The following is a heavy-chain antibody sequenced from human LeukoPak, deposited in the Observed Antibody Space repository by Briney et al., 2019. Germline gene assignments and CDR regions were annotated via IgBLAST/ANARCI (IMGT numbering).Heavy chain of an antibody. CDR3: AKDGSGCSGGSCYQNFDH. V-gene: IGHV3-23*01. J-gene: IGHJ4*02. CDR1: RFTFSSYA. CDR2: ISGSGGST. D-gene: IGHD2-15*01. Sequence: GGSLRLSCAASRFTFSSYAMSWVRQAPGKGLEWVSGISGSGGSTYYADSVKGRFTISRDNSKNTLYLQMNSLRAEDTAVYYCAKDGSGCSGGSCYQNFDHWGQGTLVTVSS.